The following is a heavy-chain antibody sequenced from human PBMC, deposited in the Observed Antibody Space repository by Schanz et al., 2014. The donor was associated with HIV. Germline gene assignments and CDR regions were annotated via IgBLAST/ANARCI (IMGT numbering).Heavy chain of an antibody. V-gene: IGHV1-18*01. Sequence: QVQLVQSGAEVKKPGASVTVSCKASGYTFTNYGINWVRQAPGQGLEWMGWISAYNGNTNYAQKLQGRVTMTTDTSTCTAYMDLRSLRSDDTSLYYCARGAAEMATMTPWRYWGQGTLVTVSS. CDR3: ARGAAEMATMTPWRY. D-gene: IGHD5-12*01. J-gene: IGHJ4*02. CDR1: GYTFTNYG. CDR2: ISAYNGNT.